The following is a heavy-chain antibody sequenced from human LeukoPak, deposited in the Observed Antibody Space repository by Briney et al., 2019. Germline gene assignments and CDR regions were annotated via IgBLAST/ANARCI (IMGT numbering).Heavy chain of an antibody. J-gene: IGHJ4*02. CDR2: INWDGGST. V-gene: IGHV3-20*01. D-gene: IGHD4-17*01. Sequence: GGSVRLAWAADGFTFDDYGMRWVRHAAGKGMEWVSCINWDGGSTGYAASVEGLFTISRDNAKNSLYLQMNSLRAEDTALYHCARGTIGDYLDYWVQGTLVTVSS. CDR3: ARGTIGDYLDY. CDR1: GFTFDDYG.